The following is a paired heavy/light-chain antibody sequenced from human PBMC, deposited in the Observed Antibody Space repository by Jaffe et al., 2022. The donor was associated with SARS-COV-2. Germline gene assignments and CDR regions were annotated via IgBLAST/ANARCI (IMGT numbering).Heavy chain of an antibody. D-gene: IGHD5-18*01. CDR1: GGSISSSNW. V-gene: IGHV4-4*02. J-gene: IGHJ6*02. CDR2: IFHGGSS. Sequence: QVQLQESGPGLVKPSGTLSLTCAVSGGSISSSNWWSWVRQPPGKGLEWIGEIFHGGSSNYNPSLKSRVTISVDKSNNHFSLKLSSVTAADTAVYYCARETATADYGMDVWGQGTTVTVSS. CDR3: ARETATADYGMDV.
Light chain of an antibody. CDR1: SSNIGNNN. J-gene: IGLJ3*02. CDR2: KNI. V-gene: IGLV1-47*01. Sequence: QSVLTQPPSASGTPGQRVTISCSGSSSNIGNNNVFWYQQLPGTAPKLLIYKNIQRPSGVPDRFSGSKSGTSASLAISGLRSEDEADYYCATWDDSLRGRVFGGGTKLTVL. CDR3: ATWDDSLRGRV.